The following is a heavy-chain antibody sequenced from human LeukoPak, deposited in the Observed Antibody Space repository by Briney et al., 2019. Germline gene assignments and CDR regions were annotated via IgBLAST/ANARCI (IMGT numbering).Heavy chain of an antibody. CDR3: ARDRWELLWVFDY. CDR2: ISYDGSNK. CDR1: GFTFSSYA. D-gene: IGHD1-26*01. J-gene: IGHJ4*02. V-gene: IGHV3-30-3*01. Sequence: GGSLTLSCAASGFTFSSYAMHWVRQAPGKGLEWVAVISYDGSNKYYADSVKGRFTISRDNSKNTLYLQMNSLRAEDTAVYYCARDRWELLWVFDYWGQGTLVTVSS.